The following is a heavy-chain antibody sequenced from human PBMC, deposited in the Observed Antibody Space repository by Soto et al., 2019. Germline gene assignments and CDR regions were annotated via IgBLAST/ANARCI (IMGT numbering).Heavy chain of an antibody. Sequence: SETLSLTCTVSGGSISSSSYYWGWIRQPPGKGLEWIGSIYYSGSTYYNPSLKSRVTISVDTSKNQFSLKLSSVTAADTAAYYCARPSGSPYYYYYYMDVWGKGTTVTVSS. CDR2: IYYSGST. J-gene: IGHJ6*03. D-gene: IGHD5-12*01. CDR3: ARPSGSPYYYYYYMDV. V-gene: IGHV4-39*01. CDR1: GGSISSSSYY.